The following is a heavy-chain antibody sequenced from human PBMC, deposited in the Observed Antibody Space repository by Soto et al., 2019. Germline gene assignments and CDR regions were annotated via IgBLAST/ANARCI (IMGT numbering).Heavy chain of an antibody. CDR2: INPDSGAT. CDR3: ARGDYGNRGYPFHYFDY. J-gene: IGHJ4*02. V-gene: IGHV1-2*02. CDR1: GYSFTGYY. D-gene: IGHD3-22*01. Sequence: ASVKVSCKASGYSFTGYYIHWVRQAPGQGLEWMGWINPDSGATSYAQNFQGRVTLTSDTSISTASMDLTSLTSDDTAVYYCARGDYGNRGYPFHYFDYWGQGTLVTVSS.